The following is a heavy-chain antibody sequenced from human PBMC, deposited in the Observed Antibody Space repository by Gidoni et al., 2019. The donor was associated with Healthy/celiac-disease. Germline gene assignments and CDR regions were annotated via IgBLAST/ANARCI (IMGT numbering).Heavy chain of an antibody. D-gene: IGHD6-19*01. CDR2: INHSGST. J-gene: IGHJ4*02. CDR3: ARGSVAGTLLDY. V-gene: IGHV4-34*01. CDR1: GGSFSGYY. Sequence: QVQLQQWGAGLLKPSETLSLTCAVYGGSFSGYYWSWIRQPPGKGLEWIGEINHSGSTNYNPSLKSRVTISVDTSKNQFSLKLSSVTAADTAVYYCARGSVAGTLLDYWGQGTLVTVSS.